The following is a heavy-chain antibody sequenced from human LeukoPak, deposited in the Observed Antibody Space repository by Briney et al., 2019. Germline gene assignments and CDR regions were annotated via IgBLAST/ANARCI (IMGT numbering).Heavy chain of an antibody. CDR2: ISYDGSNK. V-gene: IGHV3-30*03. Sequence: GGSLRLSCAASGFTFSSYGMHWVRQAPGKGLEWVAVISYDGSNKYYADSVKGRFTISRDNSKNTLYMQMNSLTAEDTAVYYCARAYGSRWGSYYYGMDVWGQGTTVAVSS. D-gene: IGHD2-21*01. CDR3: ARAYGSRWGSYYYGMDV. J-gene: IGHJ6*02. CDR1: GFTFSSYG.